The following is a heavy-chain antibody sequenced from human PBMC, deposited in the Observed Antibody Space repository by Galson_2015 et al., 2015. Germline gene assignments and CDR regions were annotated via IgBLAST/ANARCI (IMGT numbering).Heavy chain of an antibody. CDR1: RFTFSSYA. Sequence: SLRLSCAASRFTFSSYAMSWVRQAPGKGLEWVSAISGSGVSTYYADSVKGRFTISRDNSKNTLYLQMNSLRAEDTAVYYCARDYCSSTSCYFDYWGQGTLVTVSS. CDR3: ARDYCSSTSCYFDY. D-gene: IGHD2-2*01. V-gene: IGHV3-23*01. J-gene: IGHJ4*02. CDR2: ISGSGVST.